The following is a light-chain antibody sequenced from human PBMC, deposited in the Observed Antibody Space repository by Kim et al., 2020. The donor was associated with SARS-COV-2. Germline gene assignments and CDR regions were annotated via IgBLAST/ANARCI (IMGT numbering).Light chain of an antibody. Sequence: ELTQPPSTSGTPGQRVTISCSGSSSNIGSNPVNWYQQLPGTAPKLLIYENNRRLSGVPDRFSGSKSGTSASLAISGLQSEDESAYYCAAWDGSLNAVVFGGGTQLTVL. CDR3: AAWDGSLNAVV. J-gene: IGLJ2*01. V-gene: IGLV1-44*01. CDR1: SSNIGSNP. CDR2: ENN.